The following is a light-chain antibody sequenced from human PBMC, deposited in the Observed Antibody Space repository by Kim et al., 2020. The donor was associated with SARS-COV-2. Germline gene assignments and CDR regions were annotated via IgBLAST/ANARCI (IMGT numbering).Light chain of an antibody. CDR3: QQYHSWPPT. Sequence: VSLGDRATLACRTSQNVGSHLAWYQQKPGQSPRLLISDTFTRATGIPARFSGSGSETEFSLTISSLQSEDFATYYCQQYHSWPPTFGQGTKLEI. CDR1: QNVGSH. CDR2: DTF. V-gene: IGKV3D-15*01. J-gene: IGKJ2*01.